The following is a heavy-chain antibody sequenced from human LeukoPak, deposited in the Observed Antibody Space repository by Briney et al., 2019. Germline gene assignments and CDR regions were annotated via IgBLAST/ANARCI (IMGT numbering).Heavy chain of an antibody. V-gene: IGHV3-30-3*01. CDR2: ISYDGSNK. CDR3: ARVLDIVVVVAAKASSGGMDV. J-gene: IGHJ6*02. CDR1: GFTFSSYA. Sequence: PGGSLRLSCAASGFTFSSYAMHWVRQAPGKGLEWVAVISYDGSNKYYADSVKGRFTISRDNSENTLYLQMNSLRAEDTAVYYCARVLDIVVVVAAKASSGGMDVWGQGTTVTVSS. D-gene: IGHD2-15*01.